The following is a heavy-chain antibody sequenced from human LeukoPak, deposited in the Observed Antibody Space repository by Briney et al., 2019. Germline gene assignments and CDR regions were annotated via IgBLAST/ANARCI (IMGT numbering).Heavy chain of an antibody. CDR3: AREDSSGWFDY. D-gene: IGHD6-19*01. J-gene: IGHJ4*02. V-gene: IGHV1-18*01. CDR1: GYTFTNYG. Sequence: ASVKVSCKASGYTFTNYGISWVREAPGQGLEWMGWISAYNGNTNYAQKLQGRVTMTTDTSTNTAYMELRSLRSDDTAVYYCAREDSSGWFDYWGQGTLVTVSS. CDR2: ISAYNGNT.